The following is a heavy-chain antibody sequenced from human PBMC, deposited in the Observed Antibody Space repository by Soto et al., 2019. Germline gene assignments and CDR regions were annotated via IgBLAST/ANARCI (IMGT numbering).Heavy chain of an antibody. J-gene: IGHJ6*02. V-gene: IGHV6-1*01. CDR3: ARVAVKKVRGVTDYGMDV. CDR2: TYYRSKWYN. CDR1: GDSVSSNSAA. D-gene: IGHD3-10*01. Sequence: SQTLSLTCAISGDSVSSNSAAWNWIRQSPSRGLEWLGRTYYRSKWYNDYAVSVKSRITINPDTSKNQFSLQLNCVTPEDTAVYYCARVAVKKVRGVTDYGMDVWGQGTTVTVSS.